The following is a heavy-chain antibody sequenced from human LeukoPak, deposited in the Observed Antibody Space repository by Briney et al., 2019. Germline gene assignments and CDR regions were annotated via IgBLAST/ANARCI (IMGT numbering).Heavy chain of an antibody. CDR3: ARGKISYDTSGYPIFHY. V-gene: IGHV3-48*04. CDR2: ISGSGSSI. J-gene: IGHJ4*02. CDR1: GFSFSSHG. Sequence: GGSLRLSCAASGFSFSSHGMHWVRQAPGKGLEWVSYISGSGSSIYQADSVKGRFTISRDNAKNSLYLQMNSLRAEDTAVYYCARGKISYDTSGYPIFHYWGQGTLVTVSS. D-gene: IGHD3-22*01.